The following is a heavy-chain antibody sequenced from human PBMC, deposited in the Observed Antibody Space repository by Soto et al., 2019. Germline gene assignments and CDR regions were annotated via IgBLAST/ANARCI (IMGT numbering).Heavy chain of an antibody. CDR1: GFTFSSYA. CDR2: ISGSGGST. CDR3: AKDWAPRLRIVLMVYAAFDY. D-gene: IGHD2-8*01. V-gene: IGHV3-23*01. Sequence: LRLSCAASGFTFSSYAMSWVRQAPGKGLEWVSAISGSGGSTYYADSVKGRFTISRDNSKNTLYLQMNSLRAEDTAVYYCAKDWAPRLRIVLMVYAAFDYWGQGTLVTVSS. J-gene: IGHJ4*02.